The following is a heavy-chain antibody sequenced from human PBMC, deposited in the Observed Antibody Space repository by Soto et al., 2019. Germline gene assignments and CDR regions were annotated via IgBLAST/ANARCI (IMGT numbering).Heavy chain of an antibody. CDR2: ISYDGSNK. Sequence: QVQLVESGGGVVQPGRSLRLSCAASGFTFSSYAMHWVRQAPGKGLEWVAVISYDGSNKYYADSVKGRFTISRDNSKNTLYLQMNSLRAEDTAVYYCARDAFISVAGALEGYFDYWCQGTLVTVSS. CDR3: ARDAFISVAGALEGYFDY. J-gene: IGHJ4*02. D-gene: IGHD6-19*01. CDR1: GFTFSSYA. V-gene: IGHV3-30-3*01.